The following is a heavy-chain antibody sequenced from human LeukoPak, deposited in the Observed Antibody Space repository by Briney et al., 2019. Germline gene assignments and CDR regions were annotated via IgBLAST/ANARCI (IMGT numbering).Heavy chain of an antibody. CDR2: IRYDGSNK. D-gene: IGHD3-22*01. CDR3: AKVDSSGYYGDYYYYYYYMDV. Sequence: GGSLRLSCAASGFTFSSYEMNWVRQAPGKGLEWVAFIRYDGSNKYYADSVKGRFTISRDNSKNTLYLQMNSLRAEDTAVYYCAKVDSSGYYGDYYYYYYYMDVWGKGTTVTISS. V-gene: IGHV3-30*02. J-gene: IGHJ6*03. CDR1: GFTFSSYE.